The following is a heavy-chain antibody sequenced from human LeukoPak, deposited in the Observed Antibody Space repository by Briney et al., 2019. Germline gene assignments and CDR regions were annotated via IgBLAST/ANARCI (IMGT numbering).Heavy chain of an antibody. CDR2: IRDDGSNK. V-gene: IGHV3-30*02. CDR1: GFTFSSYG. CDR3: AKDFEIAVAGNIDY. J-gene: IGHJ4*02. Sequence: PGGSLRLSCAAAGFTFSSYGMRWVRQAPGKGLGWVAFIRDDGSNKYYADSVKGRFTISRDNSKNTLYLQMNSLRAEDTAVYYCAKDFEIAVAGNIDYWGQGTLVTVSS. D-gene: IGHD6-19*01.